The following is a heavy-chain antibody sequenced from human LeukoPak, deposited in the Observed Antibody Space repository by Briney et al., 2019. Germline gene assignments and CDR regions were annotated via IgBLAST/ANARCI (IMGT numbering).Heavy chain of an antibody. D-gene: IGHD6-13*01. V-gene: IGHV1-24*01. J-gene: IGHJ4*02. CDR2: FDPEDGET. CDR3: ATVGQQPAMDDY. CDR1: GYTLTELS. Sequence: ASVKVSCKVSGYTLTELSMHWVRQAPGKGLEWMGGFDPEDGETIYAQKFQGRVTMTEDTSTDTAYMELSSLRSEDTAVYYCATVGQQPAMDDYWGQGTLVTVSS.